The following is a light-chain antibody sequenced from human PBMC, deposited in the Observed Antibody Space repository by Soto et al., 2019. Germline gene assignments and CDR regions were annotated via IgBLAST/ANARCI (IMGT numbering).Light chain of an antibody. V-gene: IGKV1-39*01. CDR1: QNIGSF. CDR2: SAF. Sequence: ESQRTQSAYSLSGSVGEIFTLTCLSSQNIGSFLNWYQQKPGEAPRLLVYSAFRIQSGVPSRFNASGSGTDFTLSISSLQPEDFSTYYCQQGSTTPITFGLGPLLEI. J-gene: IGKJ5*01. CDR3: QQGSTTPIT.